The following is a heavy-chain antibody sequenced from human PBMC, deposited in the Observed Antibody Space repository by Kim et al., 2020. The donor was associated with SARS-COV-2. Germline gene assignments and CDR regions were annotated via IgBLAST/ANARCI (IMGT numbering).Heavy chain of an antibody. CDR2: ISGSGGST. Sequence: GGSLRLSCAASGFTFSSYAMSWVRQAPGKGLEWVSAISGSGGSTYYADSVKGRFTISRDNSKNTLYLQMNSLRAEDTAVYYCAIEGMITMVRGVMIGGDYWGQGTLATVAS. V-gene: IGHV3-23*01. CDR3: AIEGMITMVRGVMIGGDY. J-gene: IGHJ4*02. CDR1: GFTFSSYA. D-gene: IGHD3-10*01.